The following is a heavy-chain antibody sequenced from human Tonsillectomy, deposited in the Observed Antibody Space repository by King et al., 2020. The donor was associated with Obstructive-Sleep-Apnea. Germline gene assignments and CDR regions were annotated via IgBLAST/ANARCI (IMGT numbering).Heavy chain of an antibody. V-gene: IGHV1-18*01. J-gene: IGHJ5*02. CDR2: ISVYNGNT. Sequence: AQLVQSGAEVKKPGASVKVSCKASGYTFNTYGISWVRQAPGQGLEWMGWISVYNGNTNYAQKFQGRVTMTTDTSTNTAYMELRGLRSDDTAVYYCASGGWFGELEYNWFDPWGQGTLVTVSS. CDR1: GYTFNTYG. D-gene: IGHD3-10*01. CDR3: ASGGWFGELEYNWFDP.